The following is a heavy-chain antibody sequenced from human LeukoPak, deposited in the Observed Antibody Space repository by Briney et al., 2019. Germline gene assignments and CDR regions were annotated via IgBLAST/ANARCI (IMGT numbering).Heavy chain of an antibody. J-gene: IGHJ5*02. CDR2: INVGNGNT. D-gene: IGHD2-15*01. CDR1: GYTFTSYA. Sequence: ASVKVTCKSTGYTFTSYAMHWVRQAPGQRLAWVGWINVGNGNTKYSQKLQGRVTSTLDTSASTAYMELSSLRSEDTAVYYCARELYCSGGSCYSGFDPWGQGTLVTVSS. V-gene: IGHV1-3*01. CDR3: ARELYCSGGSCYSGFDP.